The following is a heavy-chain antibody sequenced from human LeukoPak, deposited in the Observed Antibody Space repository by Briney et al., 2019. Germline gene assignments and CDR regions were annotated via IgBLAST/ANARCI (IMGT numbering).Heavy chain of an antibody. CDR1: GFTFTGFA. Sequence: GGSLRLSCAASGFTFTGFAMSWVRQAPGKGPEWVSRIGGSSGSTYYADSVKGRFTISRDNSKKTLNLQMNSLRADDTAVYYCAKMKGPGLYYHYSMDVWGKGTTVIVSS. V-gene: IGHV3-23*01. CDR3: AKMKGPGLYYHYSMDV. J-gene: IGHJ6*03. CDR2: IGGSSGST.